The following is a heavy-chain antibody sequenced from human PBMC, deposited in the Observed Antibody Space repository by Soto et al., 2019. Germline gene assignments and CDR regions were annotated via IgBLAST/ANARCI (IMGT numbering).Heavy chain of an antibody. CDR2: FSVYNGNT. V-gene: IGHV1-18*01. Sequence: QVQLVQSGAEVKKPGASVRVSCKASGFTFMRYGISWVRQAPGQGLEWMGWFSVYNGNTNYGQKFQGRVTMTTDTSTNTAYIELRSLRSDDTAVYYCARDGPKAMVRGVKGDYWGQGTLVIVSS. J-gene: IGHJ4*02. CDR1: GFTFMRYG. CDR3: ARDGPKAMVRGVKGDY. D-gene: IGHD3-10*01.